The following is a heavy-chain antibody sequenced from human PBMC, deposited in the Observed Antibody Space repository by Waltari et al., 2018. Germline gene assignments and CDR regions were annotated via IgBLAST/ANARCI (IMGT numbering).Heavy chain of an antibody. Sequence: EGQMVESGGGLVQPGGSLRLPCAAAGFTFSDFYMHWVRQAPGKGLVWVSRIKADGSGATYADSVRGRFTISRDNTKSTLYLQMNSLRVDDTAVYYCANHRPGGYGMAVWGQGTTVTVSS. CDR2: IKADGSGA. D-gene: IGHD2-15*01. CDR1: GFTFSDFY. CDR3: ANHRPGGYGMAV. V-gene: IGHV3-74*01. J-gene: IGHJ6*02.